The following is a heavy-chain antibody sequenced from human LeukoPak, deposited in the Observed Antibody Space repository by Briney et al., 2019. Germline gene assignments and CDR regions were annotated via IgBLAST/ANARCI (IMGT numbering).Heavy chain of an antibody. CDR3: ARGRSNYYGMDV. D-gene: IGHD1-26*01. J-gene: IGHJ6*02. Sequence: KSSETLSLTCSVSDGSINSYYWNWIRRPPGKGLEWIGYIYYNGNTNYSPSLKSQVTMSVDTSKNLFSLKVSSVTAADTAVYYCARGRSNYYGMDVWGQGTTVTVSS. V-gene: IGHV4-59*01. CDR1: DGSINSYY. CDR2: IYYNGNT.